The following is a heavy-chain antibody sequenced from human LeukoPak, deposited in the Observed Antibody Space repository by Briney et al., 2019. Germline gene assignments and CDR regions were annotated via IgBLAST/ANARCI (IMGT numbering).Heavy chain of an antibody. CDR3: ARSMANPRFYGSGRYQKPPAGGYYYGMDV. Sequence: GESLKISCQTAGYIFANYWTGWVRQTPERGLEWAGIILPYDSDTTYSPSFQGQVTISADKSISTAYLQWSSLKASDTAMYYCARSMANPRFYGSGRYQKPPAGGYYYGMDVWGQGTTVTVSS. V-gene: IGHV5-51*01. CDR1: GYIFANYW. CDR2: ILPYDSDT. J-gene: IGHJ6*02. D-gene: IGHD3-10*01.